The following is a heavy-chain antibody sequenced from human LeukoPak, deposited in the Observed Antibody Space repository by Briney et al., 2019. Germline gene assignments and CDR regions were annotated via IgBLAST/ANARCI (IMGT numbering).Heavy chain of an antibody. J-gene: IGHJ4*02. V-gene: IGHV3-30*18. CDR3: AKGYCSSTSCSLDY. D-gene: IGHD2-2*01. CDR1: VFTFSSYG. CDR2: ISYDGSNK. Sequence: GGSLRLSCAASVFTFSSYGMHWVRQAPGKGLEWVAVISYDGSNKYYADSVKGRFTIPRDNSKNTLYLQMNSLRAEDTAVYYCAKGYCSSTSCSLDYWGQGTLVTVSS.